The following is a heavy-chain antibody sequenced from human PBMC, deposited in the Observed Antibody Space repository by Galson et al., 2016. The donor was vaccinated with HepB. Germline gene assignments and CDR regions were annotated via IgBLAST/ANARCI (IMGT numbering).Heavy chain of an antibody. CDR2: ACDSGTTICDGGAT. Sequence: SETLSLTCIVSGGSISNNYWSWIRQPPGRGLEWIGFACDSGTTICDGGATNYSPSLRSRLTMSVDTSKNQFSLHLSSVTAADTAVYYCARGGASSKWFDPWGQGTLVTVSS. CDR3: ARGGASSKWFDP. J-gene: IGHJ5*02. CDR1: GGSISNNY. D-gene: IGHD6-6*01. V-gene: IGHV4-59*01.